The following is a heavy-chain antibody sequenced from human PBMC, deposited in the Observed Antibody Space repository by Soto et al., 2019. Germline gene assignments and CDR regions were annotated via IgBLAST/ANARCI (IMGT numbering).Heavy chain of an antibody. J-gene: IGHJ6*03. D-gene: IGHD6-6*01. CDR3: AKKSIAARPGKIERYMDV. V-gene: IGHV3-53*04. CDR1: GFTVSSNY. Sequence: PGGSLRLSCAASGFTVSSNYMSWVRQAPGKGLEWVSVIYSGGSTYYADSVKGRFTISRHNSKNTLYLQMNSLRAEDTAVYYCAKKSIAARPGKIERYMDVWGKGSTVTVSS. CDR2: IYSGGST.